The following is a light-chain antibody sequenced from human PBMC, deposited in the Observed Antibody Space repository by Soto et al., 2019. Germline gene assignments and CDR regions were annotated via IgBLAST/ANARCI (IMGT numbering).Light chain of an antibody. V-gene: IGKV1-9*01. CDR2: ASS. J-gene: IGKJ2*01. Sequence: DIQLTQSPSFLSASVGDRVTITCRASQGISSYLAWYQQKPWKAPKLLIYASSTLQRGVTSRFSGSGSGPEFSLTISSPQPEDVATYYCQQLNSYPYTFGQGTKLEIK. CDR3: QQLNSYPYT. CDR1: QGISSY.